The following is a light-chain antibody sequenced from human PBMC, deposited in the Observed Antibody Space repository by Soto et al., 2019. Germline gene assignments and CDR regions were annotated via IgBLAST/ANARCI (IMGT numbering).Light chain of an antibody. CDR3: MQALQTRIT. CDR1: QSLLHSNGYNY. CDR2: LGS. J-gene: IGKJ5*01. V-gene: IGKV2-28*01. Sequence: DIVMTQSPLSLPVTPGEPASISCRSSQSLLHSNGYNYLDWYLQKPGQSPQLLIYLGSNRSSGVTDRFSGSGSGTDFTLKISRVEAEDVGVYYCMQALQTRITFGQGTRLEIK.